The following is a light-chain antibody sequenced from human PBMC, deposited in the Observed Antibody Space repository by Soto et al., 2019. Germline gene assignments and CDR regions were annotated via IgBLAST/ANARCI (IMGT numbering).Light chain of an antibody. V-gene: IGLV2-8*01. CDR2: EDT. Sequence: QSALTQPPSASGSPGQSVTISCTGTSSDVGGYNYVSWYQQYPGRAPKLIIYEDTKRPSGVPDRFSGSKSANTASLTVSGLQADDEADYYCSSYAASNNCYFVFGGGTKLTVL. CDR3: SSYAASNNCYFV. J-gene: IGLJ3*02. CDR1: SSDVGGYNY.